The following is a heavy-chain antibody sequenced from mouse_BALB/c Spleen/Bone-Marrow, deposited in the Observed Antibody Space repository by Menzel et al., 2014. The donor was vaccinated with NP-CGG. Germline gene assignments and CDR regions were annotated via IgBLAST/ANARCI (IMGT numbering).Heavy chain of an antibody. CDR2: INSNGGST. Sequence: EVNLVESGGGLVQPGGSLKLSCAASGFTFSSYGMSWVRQTPDKRLELVASINSNGGSTYYPDSVKGRFTISRDNAKNTLSLQMSSLKSEDTAMYYCARGNYGNYVDYFDYRGQGTTLTVSS. D-gene: IGHD2-1*01. J-gene: IGHJ2*01. CDR1: GFTFSSYG. V-gene: IGHV5-6-3*01. CDR3: ARGNYGNYVDYFDY.